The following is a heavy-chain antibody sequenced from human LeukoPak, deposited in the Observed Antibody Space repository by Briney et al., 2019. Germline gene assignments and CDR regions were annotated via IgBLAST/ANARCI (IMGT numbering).Heavy chain of an antibody. V-gene: IGHV4-39*01. Sequence: PSETLSLTCTVSGGSINRSSRYYWGWIRQPPGKGLEWIGSIFYSGSTYYNPPLKSRVTISVDTSSNQFSLKLTSVTAADTAVYYCARHVPSTIFFNWFDPWGQGTLVTVSS. CDR2: IFYSGST. CDR3: ARHVPSTIFFNWFDP. J-gene: IGHJ5*02. CDR1: GGSINRSSRYY. D-gene: IGHD3-3*01.